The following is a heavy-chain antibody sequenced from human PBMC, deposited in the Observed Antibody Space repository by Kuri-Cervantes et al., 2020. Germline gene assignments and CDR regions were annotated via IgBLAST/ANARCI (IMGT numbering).Heavy chain of an antibody. CDR3: ARDESPNYYDSSGYPFDP. Sequence: ASVKVSCKASGYTFTGYYMHWVRQAPGQGLEWMGWIGAYNGNTNYAQKLQGRVTMTTDTSTSTAYMELRSLRSDDTAVYYCARDESPNYYDSSGYPFDPWGQGTLVTVSS. J-gene: IGHJ5*02. CDR2: IGAYNGNT. CDR1: GYTFTGYY. D-gene: IGHD3-22*01. V-gene: IGHV1-18*04.